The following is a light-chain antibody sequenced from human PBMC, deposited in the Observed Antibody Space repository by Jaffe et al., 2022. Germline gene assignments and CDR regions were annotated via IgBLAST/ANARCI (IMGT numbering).Light chain of an antibody. Sequence: QSALTQSRSVSGSPGQSVTVSCTRASSDVGGFYSVSWYQQHPGKVPKLMIYDTSKRPSGVPDRFSGSKSGNTASLTISGLQAEDEADYYCCSYGGTYTSFVFGTGTTVTVL. CDR2: DTS. V-gene: IGLV2-11*01. J-gene: IGLJ1*01. CDR1: SSDVGGFYS. CDR3: CSYGGTYTSFV.